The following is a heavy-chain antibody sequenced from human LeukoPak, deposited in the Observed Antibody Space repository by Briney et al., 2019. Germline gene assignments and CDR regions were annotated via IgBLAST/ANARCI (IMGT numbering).Heavy chain of an antibody. D-gene: IGHD1-26*01. Sequence: GRSLRLSCAASGFTFDDYAMHWVRQAPGKGLEWVSGISWNSGSIGYADSVKGRFTISRDNAKNSLYLQMNSLRAEDTALYYCAKDMGATRYYYYGMDVWGQGTTVTVSS. J-gene: IGHJ6*02. CDR3: AKDMGATRYYYYGMDV. CDR2: ISWNSGSI. V-gene: IGHV3-9*01. CDR1: GFTFDDYA.